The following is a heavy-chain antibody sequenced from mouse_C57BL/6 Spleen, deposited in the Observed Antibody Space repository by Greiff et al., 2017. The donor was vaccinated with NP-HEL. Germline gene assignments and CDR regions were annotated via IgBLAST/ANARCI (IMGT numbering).Heavy chain of an antibody. CDR2: IYPGDGDT. D-gene: IGHD3-2*02. J-gene: IGHJ2*01. V-gene: IGHV1-80*01. CDR3: ARGGGWTAQATSFDY. CDR1: GYAFSSYW. Sequence: VQLQQSGAELVKPGASVKISCKASGYAFSSYWMNWVKQRPGKGLEWIGQIYPGDGDTNYNGKFKGKATLTADKSSSTAYMQLSSLTSEDSAVYFGARGGGWTAQATSFDYWGQGTTLTVSS.